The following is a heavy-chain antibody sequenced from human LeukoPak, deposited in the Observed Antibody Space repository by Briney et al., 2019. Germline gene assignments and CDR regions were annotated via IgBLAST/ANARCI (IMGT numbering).Heavy chain of an antibody. CDR3: ARAHSSSNDY. J-gene: IGHJ4*02. CDR1: GGSFSGYY. CDR2: INHSGST. D-gene: IGHD6-6*01. Sequence: SETLSLTCAVYGGSFSGYYRSWIRQSPGKGLEWIGEINHSGSTYYNPSLKSRVTISVDRSKNQFSLKLSSVTAADTAVYYCARAHSSSNDYWGQGTLVTVSS. V-gene: IGHV4-34*01.